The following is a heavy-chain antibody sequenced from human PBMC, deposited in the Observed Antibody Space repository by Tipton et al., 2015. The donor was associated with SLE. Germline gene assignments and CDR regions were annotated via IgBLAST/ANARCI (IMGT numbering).Heavy chain of an antibody. CDR3: ARAATIVGALYYYYMDV. V-gene: IGHV5-10-1*01. D-gene: IGHD1-26*01. J-gene: IGHJ6*03. CDR1: GYSFTSYW. Sequence: QLVQSGAEVKKPGESLRISCKGSGYSFTSYWISWVRQMPGKGLEWMGRIDPSDSYTNYSPSFQGHVTISADKSISTAYLQWSSLKASDTAMYYCARAATIVGALYYYYMDVWGKGTTVTVSS. CDR2: IDPSDSYT.